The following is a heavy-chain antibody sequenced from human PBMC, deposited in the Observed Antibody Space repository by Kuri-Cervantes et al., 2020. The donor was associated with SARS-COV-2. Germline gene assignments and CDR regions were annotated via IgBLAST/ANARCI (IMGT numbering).Heavy chain of an antibody. Sequence: SVKVSCKASGGTFSSYAISWVRQAPGQGLEWMGRIIPIFGIANYAQKFQGRVTITADKSTSTAYMELSGLRSDDTAVYYCARDADSSSWYPGAFDIWGQGTMVTVSS. D-gene: IGHD6-13*01. CDR1: GGTFSSYA. CDR2: IIPIFGIA. CDR3: ARDADSSSWYPGAFDI. V-gene: IGHV1-69*04. J-gene: IGHJ3*02.